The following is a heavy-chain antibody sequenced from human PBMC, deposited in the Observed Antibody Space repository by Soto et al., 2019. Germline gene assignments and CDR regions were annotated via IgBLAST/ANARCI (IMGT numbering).Heavy chain of an antibody. CDR2: ISGSSTYT. V-gene: IGHV3-11*06. CDR3: AKLRGDYKYYGMDV. J-gene: IGHJ6*02. CDR1: GFTFIDYY. D-gene: IGHD3-16*01. Sequence: PGGSMRLSCTAAGFTFIDYYRSWIRQAPGRGLEWLSYISGSSTYTQYADSVKGRFTISRDNAKNSLYLQMNSLRAEDTAVYYCAKLRGDYKYYGMDVWGQGTTVTVSS.